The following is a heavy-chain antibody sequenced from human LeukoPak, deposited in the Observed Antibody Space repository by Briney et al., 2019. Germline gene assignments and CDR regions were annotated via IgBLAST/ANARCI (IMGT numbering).Heavy chain of an antibody. J-gene: IGHJ4*02. CDR3: VRGGAGATIDDYFDY. V-gene: IGHV3-21*01. CDR2: ISSSSSHI. CDR1: GFTFSSYS. Sequence: GGSLRLSCAASGFTFSSYSINWVRQAPGRGLEWVSSISSSSSHIYYADSVKGRFTISRDNAKNSLYLQMNSLGVEDTAVYYCVRGGAGATIDDYFDYWGQGTLATVSS. D-gene: IGHD6-25*01.